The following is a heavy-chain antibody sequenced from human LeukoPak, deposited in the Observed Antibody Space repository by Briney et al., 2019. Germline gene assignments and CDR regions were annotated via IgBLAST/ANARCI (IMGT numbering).Heavy chain of an antibody. V-gene: IGHV3-21*01. CDR3: ARDQSSVAGTTYNWFDP. D-gene: IGHD6-19*01. Sequence: PGGSLRLSCAASGFTFSSYSMNWIRQAPGKGLEWVSSIGGSSSYIYYADSVKGRFTISRANAKNSLYLQMNSLRAEDTAVYYCARDQSSVAGTTYNWFDPWGQGTLVTVSS. J-gene: IGHJ5*02. CDR2: IGGSSSYI. CDR1: GFTFSSYS.